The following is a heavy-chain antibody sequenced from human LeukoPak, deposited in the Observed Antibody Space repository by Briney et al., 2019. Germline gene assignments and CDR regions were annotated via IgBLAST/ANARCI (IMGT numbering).Heavy chain of an antibody. CDR3: ARGSGSQPLPSDY. CDR1: GYTFTGYY. D-gene: IGHD1-26*01. Sequence: ASVKVSCKASGYTFTGYYMHWVRRAPGQGLEWMGWINPNSGGTNYAQKFQGRVTMTRDTSISTAYMELSRLRSDDTAVYYCARGSGSQPLPSDYWGQGTLVTVSS. V-gene: IGHV1-2*02. CDR2: INPNSGGT. J-gene: IGHJ4*02.